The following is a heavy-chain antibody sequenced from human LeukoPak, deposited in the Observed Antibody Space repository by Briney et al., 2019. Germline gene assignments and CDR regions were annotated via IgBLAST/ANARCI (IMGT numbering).Heavy chain of an antibody. CDR2: ISGSGGST. J-gene: IGHJ3*02. Sequence: GGSLRLSCAASGFTFSSYAMSWVREAPGKGVEWVSAISGSGGSTYYADSVKGRFTISRDNSKNTLYLQMNSLRAEDTAVYYCAKVDDYSNYVDAFDIWGQGTMVTVSS. V-gene: IGHV3-23*01. CDR3: AKVDDYSNYVDAFDI. CDR1: GFTFSSYA. D-gene: IGHD4-11*01.